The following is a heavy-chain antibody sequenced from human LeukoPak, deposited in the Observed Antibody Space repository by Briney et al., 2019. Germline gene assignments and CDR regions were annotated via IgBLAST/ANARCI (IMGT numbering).Heavy chain of an antibody. J-gene: IGHJ4*02. D-gene: IGHD3-22*01. V-gene: IGHV4-31*11. CDR3: ARGHYDSSGYYHLDY. Sequence: PSQTLCLTCAVSGGSISSCGYYWSWIRQHPGKAREWFGYIYNRGSTAYYSASLKSRINISADTSKNQFSLKLSSVTDADTAVYHCARGHYDSSGYYHLDYWGQGTLVTVSS. CDR1: GGSISSCGYY. CDR2: IYNRGSTA.